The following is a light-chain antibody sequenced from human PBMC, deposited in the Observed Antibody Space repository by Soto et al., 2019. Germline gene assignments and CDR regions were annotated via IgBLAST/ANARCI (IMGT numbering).Light chain of an antibody. V-gene: IGLV2-11*01. J-gene: IGLJ2*01. Sequence: QSALTQPRSVSGSPGQSITISCSGTSSDVGGYNYVSWYQRHPGKAPKLIIYDVTERPSGVPDRFSGSKSGNTASLTISGLQAEDEADYYCCSYAGSFTVLFGGGTKLTVL. CDR2: DVT. CDR3: CSYAGSFTVL. CDR1: SSDVGGYNY.